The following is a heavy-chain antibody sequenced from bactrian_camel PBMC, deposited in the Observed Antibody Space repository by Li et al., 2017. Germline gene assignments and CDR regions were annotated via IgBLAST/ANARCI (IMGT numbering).Heavy chain of an antibody. CDR2: INSDGGTS. J-gene: IGHJ2*01. V-gene: IGHV3S40*01. CDR1: GFTFSNFD. CDR3: ATAPYGGSTYRYLEH. D-gene: IGHD6*01. Sequence: DVQLVESGGGLVQPGGSLRLACAVSGFTFSNFDMSWVRQAPGKGLEWVSGINSDGGTSYYVDSMEGRFTISRDNAKNTVYLQMNDLKSEDTALYYSATAPYGGSTYRYLEHWGQGTQVTVS.